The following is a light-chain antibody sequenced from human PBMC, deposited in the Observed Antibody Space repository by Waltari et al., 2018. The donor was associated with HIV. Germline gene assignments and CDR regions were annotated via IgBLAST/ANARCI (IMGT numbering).Light chain of an antibody. J-gene: IGLJ3*02. CDR2: DTK. Sequence: QSALTQPVSVSGSPGLSITISCLGTTNDIGRLNTVSWYLHQPDPPPQLLIFDTKSRPSGIPSRFSGSKSGTTASLTISGLQADDEGHYYCSSFSTSGSVRFGGGTKVTV. V-gene: IGLV2-14*01. CDR1: TNDIGRLNT. CDR3: SSFSTSGSVR.